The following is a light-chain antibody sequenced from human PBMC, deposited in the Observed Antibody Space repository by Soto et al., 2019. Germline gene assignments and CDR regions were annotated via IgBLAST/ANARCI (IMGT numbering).Light chain of an antibody. CDR1: QSVDTM. V-gene: IGKV3-11*01. CDR2: ETA. J-gene: IGKJ2*01. CDR3: QVRTDWPPFKYT. Sequence: EIVLTQSPASLSLSAGERVTLSCRASQSVDTMVAWYQQQVGRTPRLLIYETANRATGVPGRFSGSGAGTGFTRTISRLEPEDFAVYFCQVRTDWPPFKYTFGQGTKLEV.